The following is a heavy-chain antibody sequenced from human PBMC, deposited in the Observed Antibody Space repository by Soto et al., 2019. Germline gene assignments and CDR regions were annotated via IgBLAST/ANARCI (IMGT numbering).Heavy chain of an antibody. CDR3: ARVPYCSSSGCYSWFDP. J-gene: IGHJ5*02. Sequence: PGGSLRLSCAASGFTFSTYGMHWVRQAPGKGLEWVAIIWSDGTNKYYADSVKGRFTISRDNSKKTLYLQMNSLRVEDTAVYYCARVPYCSSSGCYSWFDPWGQGTLVTVSS. V-gene: IGHV3-33*01. CDR1: GFTFSTYG. CDR2: IWSDGTNK. D-gene: IGHD2-2*01.